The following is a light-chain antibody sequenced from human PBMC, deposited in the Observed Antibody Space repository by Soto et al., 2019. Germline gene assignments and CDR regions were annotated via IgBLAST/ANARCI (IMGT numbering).Light chain of an antibody. Sequence: DIQMTQSPSSLSASIGDRVTITCRASQRIRTSLNWYQHKPGKAPKLLIYAASSLESGVPSRFSGSASGKDFSLSISSLPPDDFATYCCQQSYNTPLTFGQGTKVEIK. J-gene: IGKJ1*01. CDR1: QRIRTS. V-gene: IGKV1-39*01. CDR2: AAS. CDR3: QQSYNTPLT.